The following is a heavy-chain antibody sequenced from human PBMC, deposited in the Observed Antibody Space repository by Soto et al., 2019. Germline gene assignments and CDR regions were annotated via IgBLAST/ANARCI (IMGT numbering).Heavy chain of an antibody. V-gene: IGHV1-3*01. CDR2: INAGNGNT. J-gene: IGHJ4*02. Sequence: ASVKVSCKASGYTFTSYAIHWVRQAPGQRLEWMGWINAGNGNTKYSQKFQGRVIITRDTSAGTAYMELRSLRSEDTAVYYCATPIVAFYWGQGTLVTVSS. CDR3: ATPIVAFY. CDR1: GYTFTSYA. D-gene: IGHD5-12*01.